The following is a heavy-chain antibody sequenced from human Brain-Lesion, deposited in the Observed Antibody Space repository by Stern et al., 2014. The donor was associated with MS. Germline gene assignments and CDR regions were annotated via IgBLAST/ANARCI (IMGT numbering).Heavy chain of an antibody. V-gene: IGHV4-39*01. J-gene: IGHJ4*02. CDR1: GGSISSSSYY. CDR3: AKLWLGELPESPFDY. CDR2: IYYPGST. Sequence: VQLVESGPGLVKPSETLSLTCTVSGGSISSSSYYWGWIRQPPGKGLEWIGSIYYPGSTYYNPSLKSRVTISMDTSKNQFSLRLSSVTAADTAVYFCAKLWLGELPESPFDYWGQGTLVTVSS. D-gene: IGHD3-10*01.